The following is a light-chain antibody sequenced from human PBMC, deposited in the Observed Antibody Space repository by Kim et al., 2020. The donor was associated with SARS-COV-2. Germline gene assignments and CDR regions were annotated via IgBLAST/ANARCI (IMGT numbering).Light chain of an antibody. CDR2: QDS. V-gene: IGLV3-1*01. Sequence: LTQPPSVSVSPGQTASITCSGDKLGDKYACWYQQKPGQSPVLVIYQDSKRPSGIPERFSGSNSGNTATLTISGTQAMDEADYYCQAWDSRVFGGGTQL. J-gene: IGLJ3*02. CDR1: KLGDKY. CDR3: QAWDSRV.